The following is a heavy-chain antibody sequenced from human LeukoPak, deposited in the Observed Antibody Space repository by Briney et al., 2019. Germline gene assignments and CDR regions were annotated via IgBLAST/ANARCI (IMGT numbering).Heavy chain of an antibody. CDR2: IYSSGST. D-gene: IGHD3-10*01. CDR3: AKHYMGSSYNHGLDC. Sequence: PSETLSLTCTVSGASVSGSPYYWGWIRQPPGKGLEWIGSIYSSGSTYYNTSLQSRVTISIETSKNQISLRLSSVTAADTALYYCAKHYMGSSYNHGLDCWGQGTLVTVSS. CDR1: GASVSGSPYY. J-gene: IGHJ4*02. V-gene: IGHV4-39*01.